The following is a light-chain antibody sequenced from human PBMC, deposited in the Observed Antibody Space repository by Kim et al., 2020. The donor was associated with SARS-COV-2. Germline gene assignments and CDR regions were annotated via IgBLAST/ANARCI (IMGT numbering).Light chain of an antibody. J-gene: IGLJ3*02. Sequence: AGTVKLTCSSSTGAVTSGYSPNWFQQKPGQAPRALIYSTTKKHSWTPARFSGSLLGGKAALTLSGVQAEDEADYYCLLFYGGPWVFGGGTQLTVL. CDR2: STT. V-gene: IGLV7-43*01. CDR3: LLFYGGPWV. CDR1: TGAVTSGYS.